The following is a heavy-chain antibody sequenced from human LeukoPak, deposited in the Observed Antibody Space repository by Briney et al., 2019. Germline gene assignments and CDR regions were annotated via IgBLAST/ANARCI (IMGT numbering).Heavy chain of an antibody. CDR2: IYYSGST. CDR3: ARGGGAAGRVDY. D-gene: IGHD6-13*01. CDR1: GGSISSYY. Sequence: SETLSLTCTVSGGSISSYYWSWIRQPPGKGLEWIGYIYYSGSTNYNPSLKSRVTISVDTSKNQFSLKLSSVTAADTAVYYCARGGGAAGRVDYWGQGTLVTASS. J-gene: IGHJ4*02. V-gene: IGHV4-59*01.